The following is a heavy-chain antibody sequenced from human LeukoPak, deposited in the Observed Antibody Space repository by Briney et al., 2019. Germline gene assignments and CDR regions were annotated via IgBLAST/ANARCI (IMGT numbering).Heavy chain of an antibody. V-gene: IGHV3-74*01. CDR3: TRMSREAPGLPDP. J-gene: IGHJ5*02. D-gene: IGHD5-24*01. Sequence: GGSLRLSCAASGFTFSSYWMQWVRQAPGKGVVWVSRLSPDGSSTTSADSVKGRFTISRDNAKNTLYLQMWSLRADDRAVYYCTRMSREAPGLPDPWGQGTLVTVSS. CDR1: GFTFSSYW. CDR2: LSPDGSST.